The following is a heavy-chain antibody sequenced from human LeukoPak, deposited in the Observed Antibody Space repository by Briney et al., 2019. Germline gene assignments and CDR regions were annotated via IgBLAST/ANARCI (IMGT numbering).Heavy chain of an antibody. D-gene: IGHD1-7*01. Sequence: QPGRPLRLSCAASGFTFSSYGMHWVRQAPGKGLEWVAVIWYDGSNKYYADSVKGRFTISRDNSKNTLYLQMNSLRAEDTAVYYCAKTSGNYREGHWFDPWGQGTLVTVSS. CDR3: AKTSGNYREGHWFDP. CDR1: GFTFSSYG. CDR2: IWYDGSNK. V-gene: IGHV3-33*06. J-gene: IGHJ5*02.